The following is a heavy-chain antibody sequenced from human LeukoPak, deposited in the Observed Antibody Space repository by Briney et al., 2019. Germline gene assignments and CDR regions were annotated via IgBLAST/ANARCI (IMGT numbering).Heavy chain of an antibody. J-gene: IGHJ5*02. V-gene: IGHV3-64*01. CDR3: ARDPSVGGFSGSELDL. D-gene: IGHD3-22*01. CDR2: ISYNGEQT. CDR1: GFTFSQYF. Sequence: GGSLRLSCAGSGFTFSQYFMHWVRQAPGKGLEHLSVISYNGEQTYYSKSVTGRFTISRDNSKNMLYLQMGSLRPEDTAVYFCARDPSVGGFSGSELDLWGQGTLVTVSS.